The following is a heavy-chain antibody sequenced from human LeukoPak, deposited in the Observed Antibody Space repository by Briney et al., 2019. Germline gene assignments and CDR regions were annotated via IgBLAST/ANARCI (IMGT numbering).Heavy chain of an antibody. D-gene: IGHD5-18*01. Sequence: ASVKVSCKASGYTFTSYYMHWVRQAPGQGLEWMGIINPSGGSTSYAQEFQGRVTMTRDTSTSTVYMELSSLRSEDTAVYYCAREGIQLWSIDYWGQGTLVTVSS. CDR3: AREGIQLWSIDY. J-gene: IGHJ4*02. CDR1: GYTFTSYY. CDR2: INPSGGST. V-gene: IGHV1-46*01.